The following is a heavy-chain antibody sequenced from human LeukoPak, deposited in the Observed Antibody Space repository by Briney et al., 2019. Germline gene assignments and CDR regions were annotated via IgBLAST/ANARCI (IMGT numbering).Heavy chain of an antibody. CDR3: AKDKARGSQVGPRITAPGTFDY. CDR1: GFTFSRYW. D-gene: IGHD6-13*01. V-gene: IGHV3-74*01. J-gene: IGHJ4*02. Sequence: PGGSLRLSCAASGFTFSRYWMHWVRQAPGKGLEWVSYSDTEGSMTSYADSVKGRFTISRDNSKNTLYLQMNSLRAEDTAVYYCAKDKARGSQVGPRITAPGTFDYWGQGTLVTVSS. CDR2: SDTEGSMT.